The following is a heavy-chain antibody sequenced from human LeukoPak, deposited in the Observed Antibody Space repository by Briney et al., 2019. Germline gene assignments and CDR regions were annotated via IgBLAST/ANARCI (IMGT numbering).Heavy chain of an antibody. D-gene: IGHD3/OR15-3a*01. CDR2: IYYSGST. CDR1: AGSIRSTSYY. V-gene: IGHV4-39*01. Sequence: SETLSLNCTVSAGSIRSTSYYWGTIRKPPGKGLEWIGSIYYSGSTYYNPSLKSRVTISVDTSKNQFSLKLSSVTAADTAVYYCGRLFYDFWSGHYYYYMDVWGKGTTVTVSS. CDR3: GRLFYDFWSGHYYYYMDV. J-gene: IGHJ6*03.